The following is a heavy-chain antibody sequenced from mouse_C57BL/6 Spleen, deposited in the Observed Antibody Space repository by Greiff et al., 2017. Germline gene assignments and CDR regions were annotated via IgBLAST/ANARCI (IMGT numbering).Heavy chain of an antibody. Sequence: QVQLQQPGAELVKPGASVKLSCKASGYTFTSYWMHWVKQRPGQGLEWIGMIHPNSGSTNYNEKFKSKATLTVDKSSSTAYMQLSSLTSEDSAVYYCARPRRKEIFDYWGQGTTLTVSS. CDR1: GYTFTSYW. CDR3: ARPRRKEIFDY. D-gene: IGHD2-10*02. CDR2: IHPNSGST. J-gene: IGHJ2*01. V-gene: IGHV1-64*01.